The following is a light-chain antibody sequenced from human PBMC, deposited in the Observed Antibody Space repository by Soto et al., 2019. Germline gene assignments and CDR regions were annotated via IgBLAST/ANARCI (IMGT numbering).Light chain of an antibody. Sequence: EIVLTQSPATLSSFPGDRVTLACRASQYINTRLALYQHRPGQAPRVIIYQTSIRAAGIPARFSASGTGTDLNLTISDVQPEDVAVYYCHQRQSWPRTLGQGTKVDIK. V-gene: IGKV3D-11*03. J-gene: IGKJ1*01. CDR1: QYINTR. CDR3: HQRQSWPRT. CDR2: QTS.